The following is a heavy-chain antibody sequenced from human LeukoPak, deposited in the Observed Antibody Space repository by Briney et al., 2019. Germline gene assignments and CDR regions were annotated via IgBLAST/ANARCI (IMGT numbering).Heavy chain of an antibody. J-gene: IGHJ1*01. Sequence: ASVKVSCKASGYTFTSYDINWVRQATGQGLEWMGWMNPNSGNTGYAQKFQGRVTMTRNTSISTAYMELSSLRSEDTAVYYCARDRGYDFWSGYPGQHWGQGTLVTVSS. D-gene: IGHD3-3*01. CDR1: GYTFTSYD. CDR3: ARDRGYDFWSGYPGQH. V-gene: IGHV1-8*01. CDR2: MNPNSGNT.